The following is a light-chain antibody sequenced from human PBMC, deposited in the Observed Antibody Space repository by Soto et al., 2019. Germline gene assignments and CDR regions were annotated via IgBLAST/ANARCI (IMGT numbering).Light chain of an antibody. Sequence: EIVLTQTPGTLSLSPGERVTLSCRASQSVSSSYLAWYQQKIGQAPRLLIYGASTRATGIPDWFSGSGSGTDFTLTLSRLDPEDFAVYYCQQYGSSFIFGQGTRLEIK. J-gene: IGKJ5*01. V-gene: IGKV3-20*01. CDR1: QSVSSSY. CDR3: QQYGSSFI. CDR2: GAS.